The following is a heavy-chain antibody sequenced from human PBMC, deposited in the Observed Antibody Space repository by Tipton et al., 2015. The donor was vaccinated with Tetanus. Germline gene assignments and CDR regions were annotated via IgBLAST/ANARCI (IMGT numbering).Heavy chain of an antibody. CDR1: GFTFNTYW. V-gene: IGHV3-9*01. CDR3: AKDLNWNLRYFQH. D-gene: IGHD1-1*01. Sequence: SLRLSCEASGFTFNTYWMNWVRRAPGKGLEWVSGVTWNSGVIAYADSVKGRLTISRDNAKNSLYLQMNSLRVEDTAFYYCAKDLNWNLRYFQHWVQVTVVTVSS. J-gene: IGHJ1*01. CDR2: VTWNSGVI.